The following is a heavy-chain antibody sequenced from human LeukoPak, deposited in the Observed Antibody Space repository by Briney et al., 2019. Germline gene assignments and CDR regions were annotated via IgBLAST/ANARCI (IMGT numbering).Heavy chain of an antibody. V-gene: IGHV4-34*01. J-gene: IGHJ5*02. CDR1: GGSFSGYY. Sequence: SGTLSLTCAVYGGSFSGYYWSWIRQPPGKGLEWIGEINHSGSTNYNPSLKSRVTISVDTSKNQFSLKLSSVTAADTAVYYCARGGYSYGRGRWFDPWGQGTLVTVSS. CDR2: INHSGST. D-gene: IGHD5-18*01. CDR3: ARGGYSYGRGRWFDP.